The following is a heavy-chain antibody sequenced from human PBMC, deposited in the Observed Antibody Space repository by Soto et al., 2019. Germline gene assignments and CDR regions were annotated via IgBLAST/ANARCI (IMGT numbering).Heavy chain of an antibody. CDR3: AKEARRPPQRPVRGRSYYDSSAYSKYFDL. J-gene: IGHJ2*01. V-gene: IGHV3-30*18. CDR2: ISYDGSDK. Sequence: QVQLVESGGGVVQPGTSLRLSCAASGFIFSNYGLHWVRQAPGKGLEGVALISYDGSDKYYADSVKGRFTISRDNSENTLYLQIKSLRPEDTALYYCAKEARRPPQRPVRGRSYYDSSAYSKYFDLWGLGTLVTVSS. CDR1: GFIFSNYG. D-gene: IGHD3-22*01.